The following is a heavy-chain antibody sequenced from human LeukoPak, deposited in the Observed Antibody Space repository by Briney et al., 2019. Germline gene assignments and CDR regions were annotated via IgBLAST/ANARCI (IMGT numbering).Heavy chain of an antibody. CDR2: IYYSGST. D-gene: IGHD3-3*01. Sequence: SQTLSLTCTVSGGSISSGDYYWSWIRQPPGKGLEWIGYIYYSGSTNYNPSLKSRVTMSLDTSKKQFSLKLSSVTAADTAVYYCARDFLSDFWSGYYRNHWFDPWGQGTLVTVSS. CDR3: ARDFLSDFWSGYYRNHWFDP. V-gene: IGHV4-61*08. CDR1: GGSISSGDYY. J-gene: IGHJ5*02.